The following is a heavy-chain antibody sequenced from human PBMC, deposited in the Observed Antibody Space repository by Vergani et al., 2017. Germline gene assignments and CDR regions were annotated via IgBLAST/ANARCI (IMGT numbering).Heavy chain of an antibody. J-gene: IGHJ4*02. CDR1: GFSIDNGYY. Sequence: QVQLQESGPGLVKPSETLSLTCAVSGFSIDNGYYWDWLRQPPGKGLEWIGSIYRTGRTHFNPSLKSRVPISVDTSNNHFSLRLNSLTAADTAVYYCARRSGIVYDIFSGTQYFFYFWGQGTLVTVSS. CDR3: ARRSGIVYDIFSGTQYFFYF. V-gene: IGHV4-38-2*01. D-gene: IGHD3-9*01. CDR2: IYRTGRT.